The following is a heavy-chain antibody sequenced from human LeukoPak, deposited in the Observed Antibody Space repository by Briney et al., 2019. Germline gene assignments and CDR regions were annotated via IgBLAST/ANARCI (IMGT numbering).Heavy chain of an antibody. CDR2: FSGPGKT. J-gene: IGHJ3*02. V-gene: IGHV3-23*01. Sequence: GGSLRLSCAASGFTFSSYSMNWVRQAPGKGLEWVSGFSGPGKTYYADSVKGRFTISRDTSKSTLYLQTNSLRAEDTAVYYCAKAWWSTSSGGDSFGIWGQGTMVTVSS. D-gene: IGHD6-6*01. CDR3: AKAWWSTSSGGDSFGI. CDR1: GFTFSSYS.